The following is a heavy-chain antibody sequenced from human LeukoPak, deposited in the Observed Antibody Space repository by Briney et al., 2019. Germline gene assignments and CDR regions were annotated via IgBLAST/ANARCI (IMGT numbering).Heavy chain of an antibody. V-gene: IGHV5-51*01. CDR1: GDSFTNYW. CDR2: IYPGDSDT. D-gene: IGHD5-24*01. CDR3: ARHSRSAYTYGIDY. J-gene: IGHJ4*02. Sequence: GESLKISCEFSGDSFTNYWIGWLRHMPGKGVEWMAIIYPGDSDTRYSPSFQGQVTISADKSITTAYRQWSSLKASDTAIYYCARHSRSAYTYGIDYWGEGTLLTDSS.